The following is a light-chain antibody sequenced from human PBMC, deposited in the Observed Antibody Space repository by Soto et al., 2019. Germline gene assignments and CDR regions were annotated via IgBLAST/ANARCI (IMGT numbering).Light chain of an antibody. CDR3: QVWDSSTGV. Sequence: SYELTQPLSVSVALGQTARISCGGNNIGSKNVHWYQQKPGQAPVLVIHRDSNRPSGIPERFSGSNSGNTATLTISRAQAXXXXXYYCQVWDSSTGVFGTGTKVTVL. CDR1: NIGSKN. V-gene: IGLV3-9*01. CDR2: RDS. J-gene: IGLJ1*01.